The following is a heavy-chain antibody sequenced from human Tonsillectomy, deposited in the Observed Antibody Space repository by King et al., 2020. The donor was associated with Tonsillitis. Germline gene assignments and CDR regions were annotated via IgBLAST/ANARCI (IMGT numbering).Heavy chain of an antibody. CDR2: IYYSGST. CDR1: GGSISSYY. D-gene: IGHD1-7*01. J-gene: IGHJ6*03. CDR3: ARDKYNWNSNYYYYYMDV. Sequence: QLQESGPGLVKPSETLSLTCTVSGGSISSYYWSWIRQPPGKGLEWIVYIYYSGSTNYNPSLKSRVTISVDTSKNQFSLKLSSVTAADTAVYYCARDKYNWNSNYYYYYMDVWGKGTTVTVSS. V-gene: IGHV4-59*12.